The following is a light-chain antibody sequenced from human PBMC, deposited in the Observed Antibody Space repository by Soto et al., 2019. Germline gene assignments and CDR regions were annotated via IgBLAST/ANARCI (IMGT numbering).Light chain of an antibody. CDR2: AAS. CDR1: QSISSY. J-gene: IGKJ4*01. Sequence: DIQMTQSPSSVSAYAGDRVTITCRASQSISSYLNWYQQKPGKAPKVLIYAASSLQSGVPSRFSGIGSGTDFTLSISSLQPEDFATYYCQQSYSGPLTFGGGTKVDIK. V-gene: IGKV1-39*01. CDR3: QQSYSGPLT.